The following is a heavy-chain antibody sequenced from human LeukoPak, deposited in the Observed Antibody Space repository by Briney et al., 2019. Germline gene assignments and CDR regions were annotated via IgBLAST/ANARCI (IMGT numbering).Heavy chain of an antibody. J-gene: IGHJ4*02. Sequence: GGSLRLPCAGSGFTFSHFWMSWVRQAPGKGLEWVANIKDDGSAKYYVDSVKGRFTISRDNAKNSLHLQMDSLRAEDTAVYYCARFQLFHGDFDYWGQGTLVTVSS. CDR1: GFTFSHFW. CDR2: IKDDGSAK. CDR3: ARFQLFHGDFDY. D-gene: IGHD2-2*01. V-gene: IGHV3-7*03.